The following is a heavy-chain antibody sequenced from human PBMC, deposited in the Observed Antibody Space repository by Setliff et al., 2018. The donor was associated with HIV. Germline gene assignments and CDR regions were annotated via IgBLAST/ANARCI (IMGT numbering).Heavy chain of an antibody. CDR3: ARDSSSWYEFYFEC. J-gene: IGHJ4*02. Sequence: GGSLRLSCAATGFTFSSYVLHWVRQAPGKGLEWVAVMSTGGGIKICADSVKGRFTISRDNSRNTLFLQMNNLRPEDTATYYCARDSSSWYEFYFECWGKGTLVTVSS. CDR1: GFTFSSYV. CDR2: MSTGGGIK. D-gene: IGHD6-13*01. V-gene: IGHV3-30-3*01.